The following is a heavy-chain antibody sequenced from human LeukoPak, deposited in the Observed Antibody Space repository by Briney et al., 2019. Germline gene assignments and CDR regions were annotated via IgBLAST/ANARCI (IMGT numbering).Heavy chain of an antibody. CDR3: ARDDNASRAAAGTGDY. Sequence: GGSLRLSCAASGFTFSSYGMHWVRQAPGKGLEWVAVIWYDGSNKYYADSVKGRLTISRDNSKNTLYLQMNSLRAEDTAVYYCARDDNASRAAAGTGDYWGQGTLVTVSS. V-gene: IGHV3-33*01. CDR1: GFTFSSYG. J-gene: IGHJ4*02. CDR2: IWYDGSNK. D-gene: IGHD6-13*01.